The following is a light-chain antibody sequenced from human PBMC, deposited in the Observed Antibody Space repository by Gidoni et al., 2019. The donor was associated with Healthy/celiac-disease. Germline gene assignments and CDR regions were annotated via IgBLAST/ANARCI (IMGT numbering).Light chain of an antibody. V-gene: IGLV2-14*03. Sequence: QSALTQHASVSGSPGQAITISCTGTSSDVGGYNYVSWYQQQPGKAPKLMIYDVSNRPSGVSNRFSGSKSGNTASLTISGLQAEDEADYYCSSYTSSSTLVFGGGTKLTVL. CDR1: SSDVGGYNY. J-gene: IGLJ2*01. CDR3: SSYTSSSTLV. CDR2: DVS.